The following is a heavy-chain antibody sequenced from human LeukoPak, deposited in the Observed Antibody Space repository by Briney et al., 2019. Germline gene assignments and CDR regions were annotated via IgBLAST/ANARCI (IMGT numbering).Heavy chain of an antibody. CDR3: ARHSAGDYFDY. D-gene: IGHD1-26*01. Sequence: SETLSLTCTVSGGPISSYYWSWIRQLPGKGLEWIGYIYYSGSTNYNPSLKSRVTISVDTSKNQFSLKLSSVTAADTAVYYCARHSAGDYFDYWGQGTLVTVSS. CDR2: IYYSGST. CDR1: GGPISSYY. V-gene: IGHV4-59*08. J-gene: IGHJ4*02.